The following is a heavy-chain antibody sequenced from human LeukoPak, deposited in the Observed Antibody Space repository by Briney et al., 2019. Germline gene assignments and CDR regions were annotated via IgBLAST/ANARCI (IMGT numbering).Heavy chain of an antibody. D-gene: IGHD6-13*01. Sequence: SETLSLTCTVSGYSISSGYYWGWIRQPPGKGLEWIGSIYHSGSTYYNPSLKSRVTISVDTSKNQFSLKLSSVTAADTAVYFCARVYSGSWNYFAYWGQGTLVTVSS. CDR3: ARVYSGSWNYFAY. V-gene: IGHV4-38-2*02. CDR2: IYHSGST. J-gene: IGHJ4*02. CDR1: GYSISSGYY.